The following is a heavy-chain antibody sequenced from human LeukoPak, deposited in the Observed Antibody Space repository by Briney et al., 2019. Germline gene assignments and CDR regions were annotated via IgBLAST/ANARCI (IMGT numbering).Heavy chain of an antibody. V-gene: IGHV3-21*04. CDR2: ISSSSSYI. J-gene: IGHJ5*02. CDR1: GFTFSSYS. D-gene: IGHD3-10*01. CDR3: AKRHYYYGSGSPNWFDP. Sequence: PGGSLRLSCAASGFTFSSYSMNWVRQAPGKGLEWVSSISSSSSYIYYADSVKGRFTISRDNSKNTLYLQMNSLRAEDTAVYYCAKRHYYYGSGSPNWFDPWGQGTLVTVSS.